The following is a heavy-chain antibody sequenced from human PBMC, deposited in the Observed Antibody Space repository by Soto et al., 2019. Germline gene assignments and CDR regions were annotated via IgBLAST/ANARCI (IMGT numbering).Heavy chain of an antibody. CDR1: GFTFSSYG. Sequence: GGSLRLPCAASGFTFSSYGMHWVRQAPGKGLEWVAVISYDGSNKYYADSVKGRFTISRDNSKNTLYLQMNSLRAEDTAVYYCAKATDLWFGELPALGYWGQGTLVTVSS. V-gene: IGHV3-30*18. D-gene: IGHD3-10*01. CDR2: ISYDGSNK. CDR3: AKATDLWFGELPALGY. J-gene: IGHJ4*02.